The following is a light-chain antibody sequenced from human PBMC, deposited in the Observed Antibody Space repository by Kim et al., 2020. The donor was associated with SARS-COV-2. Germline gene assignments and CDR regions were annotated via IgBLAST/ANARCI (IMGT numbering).Light chain of an antibody. Sequence: DIVMTQSPDSLAVSLGERATINCKSSQSVLYNSNNKNYFAWYQQKPGQPPKLLIYWASTRESGVPDRFSGSGSGTDFTLTISSLQAEDVAVYYCQQYYSTPRTFGQGTKVDIK. CDR2: WAS. CDR1: QSVLYNSNNKNY. V-gene: IGKV4-1*01. CDR3: QQYYSTPRT. J-gene: IGKJ1*01.